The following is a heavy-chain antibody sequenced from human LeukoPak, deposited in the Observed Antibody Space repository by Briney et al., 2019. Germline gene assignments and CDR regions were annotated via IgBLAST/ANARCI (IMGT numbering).Heavy chain of an antibody. V-gene: IGHV4-34*01. CDR2: INHSGST. Sequence: KTSETLSLTCAVYGGSFSGYYWSWIRQPPGKGLEWIGEINHSGSTNYNPSLKSRVTISVDTSKNQFSLKLSSVTAADTAVYYCARGRYDLEDYWGQGTLVTVSS. CDR3: ARGRYDLEDY. J-gene: IGHJ4*02. CDR1: GGSFSGYY. D-gene: IGHD3-16*01.